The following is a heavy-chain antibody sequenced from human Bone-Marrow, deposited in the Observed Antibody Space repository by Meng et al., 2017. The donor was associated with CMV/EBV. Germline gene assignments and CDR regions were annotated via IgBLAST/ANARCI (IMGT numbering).Heavy chain of an antibody. J-gene: IGHJ4*02. Sequence: CAASGFTFSGHAIHWVRQKPGKGLEWVIFISYDGRTKYYAGSVKGRFSISRDNSRNTVYLQMDRLRLEDTAVYYWARDLSEKYAIDYWGQGTLVTVSS. CDR1: GFTFSGHA. CDR2: ISYDGRTK. V-gene: IGHV3-30*04. CDR3: ARDLSEKYAIDY. D-gene: IGHD1-26*01.